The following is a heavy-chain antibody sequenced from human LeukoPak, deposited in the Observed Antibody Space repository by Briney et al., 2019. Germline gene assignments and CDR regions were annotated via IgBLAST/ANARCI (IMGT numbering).Heavy chain of an antibody. V-gene: IGHV4-59*01. CDR1: GRSMSDYY. J-gene: IGHJ4*02. D-gene: IGHD2-8*02. CDR3: ARVASTGPFDY. Sequence: KTSETLSLTCTVSGRSMSDYYWSWIRQPPGKGLEWIGCIYYSGSTDYNPSLKSRVTMSVDTSKNQFSLELRSVTAADTAVYYCARVASTGPFDYWGQGTLVTVSS. CDR2: IYYSGST.